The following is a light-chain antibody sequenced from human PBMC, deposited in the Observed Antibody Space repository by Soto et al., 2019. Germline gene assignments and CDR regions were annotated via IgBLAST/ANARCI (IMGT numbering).Light chain of an antibody. CDR1: SSNIGAGYD. J-gene: IGLJ2*01. V-gene: IGLV1-40*01. CDR2: RNN. CDR3: QSYDSSLSGYVV. Sequence: QAVLTQPPSVSGAPGQRVTISCTGSSSNIGAGYDVHWYQQLPGIAPKLLIYRNNNRPSGVPDRFSGSKSGNSASLAITGLQAEDEADYYCQSYDSSLSGYVVFGGRTKLTV.